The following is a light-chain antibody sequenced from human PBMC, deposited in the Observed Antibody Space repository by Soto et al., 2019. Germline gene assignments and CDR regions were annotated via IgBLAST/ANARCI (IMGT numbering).Light chain of an antibody. CDR2: GAS. Sequence: IQMTQSPSSLSASVGDRVTITCRASQGIRNDLGWYQQKPGKAPKLLIYGASTLQSGVPSRFSGSGSRTEFTLTLSSLQPDDFATYYCQQYNSYSTYGQGTKVDIK. V-gene: IGKV1-17*01. CDR1: QGIRND. J-gene: IGKJ1*01. CDR3: QQYNSYST.